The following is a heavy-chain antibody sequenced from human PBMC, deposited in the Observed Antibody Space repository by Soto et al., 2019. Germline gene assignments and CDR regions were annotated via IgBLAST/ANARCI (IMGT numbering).Heavy chain of an antibody. CDR3: AREVHLDYYDSSGSQHDAFDI. Sequence: QVQLVQSGAEVKKPGASVKVSCKASGYTFTSYGISWVRQAPGQGLEWMGWISAYNGNTNYAQKLQGRVTMTTDTSTSTAYMELRSLRSDDTAVYYCAREVHLDYYDSSGSQHDAFDIWGQGTMVTVSS. D-gene: IGHD3-22*01. J-gene: IGHJ3*02. CDR2: ISAYNGNT. CDR1: GYTFTSYG. V-gene: IGHV1-18*01.